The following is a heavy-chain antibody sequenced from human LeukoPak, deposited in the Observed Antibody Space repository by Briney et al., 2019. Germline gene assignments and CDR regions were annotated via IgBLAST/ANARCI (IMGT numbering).Heavy chain of an antibody. V-gene: IGHV3-74*01. CDR2: ISNDGSTT. Sequence: GGSLRLSCAASGFTFSSYSMNWVRQAPGKGLVWVSRISNDGSTTHYADSVKGRFTISRDNAKNTLFLHMNSLRAEDTAVYYCNVRWGPNSDYWGQGTLVTVSS. J-gene: IGHJ4*02. CDR3: NVRWGPNSDY. D-gene: IGHD7-27*01. CDR1: GFTFSSYS.